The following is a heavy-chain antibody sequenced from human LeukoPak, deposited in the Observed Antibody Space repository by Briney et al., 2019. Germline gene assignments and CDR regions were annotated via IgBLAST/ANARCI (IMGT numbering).Heavy chain of an antibody. Sequence: SETLSLTCTVSGGSISSSSYYWGWIRQPPGKGLEWIGSIYYSGSTYYNPSLKSRVTISVDTSKNQFSLKLSSVAAADTAVYYCARDSDYGDSSYFDYWGQGTLVTVSS. V-gene: IGHV4-39*07. J-gene: IGHJ4*02. D-gene: IGHD4-17*01. CDR2: IYYSGST. CDR3: ARDSDYGDSSYFDY. CDR1: GGSISSSSYY.